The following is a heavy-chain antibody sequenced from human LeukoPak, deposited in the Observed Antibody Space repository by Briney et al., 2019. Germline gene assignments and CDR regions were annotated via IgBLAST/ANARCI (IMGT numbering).Heavy chain of an antibody. CDR1: GFTFSSYG. V-gene: IGHV3-7*01. Sequence: GGSLRLSCAASGFTFSSYGMHWVRQAPGKGLEWVANIKRDGSEKYYVDSVKGRFTISRDNAKNSLYLQMNSLRAEDTAVYYCAREGYYGEIDYWGQGTLVTVSS. J-gene: IGHJ4*02. CDR3: AREGYYGEIDY. D-gene: IGHD3-3*01. CDR2: IKRDGSEK.